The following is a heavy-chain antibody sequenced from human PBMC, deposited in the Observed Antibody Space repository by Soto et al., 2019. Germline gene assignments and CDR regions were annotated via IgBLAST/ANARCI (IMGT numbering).Heavy chain of an antibody. V-gene: IGHV4-30-4*01. CDR3: ARGLVIRPHYYHGMDV. CDR1: GGSISSGDYF. J-gene: IGHJ6*02. D-gene: IGHD3-9*01. Sequence: QVQLQESGPGLVKPSQTLSLTCTVSGGSISSGDYFWSWIRQSPGKGLEWIGYISSIGSTYYNPSLKSRVSVSRDTSKNQFSLKLSSVTTTDTAVYYCARGLVIRPHYYHGMDVWGQGTTVTVSS. CDR2: ISSIGST.